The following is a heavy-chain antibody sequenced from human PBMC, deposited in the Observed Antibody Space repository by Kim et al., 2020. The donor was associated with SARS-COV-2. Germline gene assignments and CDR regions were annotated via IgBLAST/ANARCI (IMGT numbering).Heavy chain of an antibody. Sequence: SETLSLTCAVYGGSFSGYYWSWIRQPPGKGLEWIGEINHSGSTNYNPSLKSRVTISVDTSKNQFSLKLSSVTAADTAVYYCAKSDYSNYVAWGQGTLVTVSS. V-gene: IGHV4-34*01. J-gene: IGHJ5*02. CDR3: AKSDYSNYVA. CDR1: GGSFSGYY. CDR2: INHSGST. D-gene: IGHD4-4*01.